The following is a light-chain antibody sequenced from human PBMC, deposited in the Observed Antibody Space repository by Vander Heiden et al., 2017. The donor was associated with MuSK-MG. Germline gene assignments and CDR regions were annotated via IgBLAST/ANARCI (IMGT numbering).Light chain of an antibody. CDR3: QQSYSSRRT. CDR2: AAS. CDR1: QSISTY. J-gene: IGKJ2*01. V-gene: IGKV1-39*01. Sequence: IQTTQSPSSLSASVGDRVTITCRASQSISTYLNWYQQKPRKAPKLLIYAASTLQSGVPSRFSGSGSGTDFTLTISSLQPEDFATYYCQQSYSSRRTFGQGTKLEIK.